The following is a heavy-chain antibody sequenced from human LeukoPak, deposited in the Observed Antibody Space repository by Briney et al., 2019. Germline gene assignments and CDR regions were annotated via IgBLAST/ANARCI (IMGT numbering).Heavy chain of an antibody. J-gene: IGHJ5*02. V-gene: IGHV3-49*04. CDR1: GFTFSSYA. D-gene: IGHD3-9*01. CDR3: TAVLADYDILTGYYRFDP. Sequence: PGGSLRLSCAASGFTFSSYAMSWVRQAPGKGLEWVGFIRSKAYGGTTEYAASVKGRFTISRDDSKSIAYLQMNSLKTEDTAVYYCTAVLADYDILTGYYRFDPWGQGTLVTVSS. CDR2: IRSKAYGGTT.